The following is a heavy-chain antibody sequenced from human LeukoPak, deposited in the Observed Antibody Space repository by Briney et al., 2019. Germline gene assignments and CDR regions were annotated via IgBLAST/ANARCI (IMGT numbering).Heavy chain of an antibody. CDR1: GFAFSSYW. Sequence: GGSLRLSCVASGFAFSSYWMIWVRQPPGKGLEWVSSIFPSGGEIHYADSVRGRFTISRDNSKSTLSLQMNSLRAEDTAIYYCATYRQVLLPFESWGQGTLVTVSS. J-gene: IGHJ4*02. D-gene: IGHD2/OR15-2a*01. V-gene: IGHV3-23*01. CDR2: IFPSGGEI. CDR3: ATYRQVLLPFES.